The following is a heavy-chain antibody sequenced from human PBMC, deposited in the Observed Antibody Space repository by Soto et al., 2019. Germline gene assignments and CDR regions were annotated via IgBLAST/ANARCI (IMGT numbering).Heavy chain of an antibody. CDR2: IYYSGST. Sequence: PSETLSLTCTVSGGSISSSSYYWGWIRQPPGKGLEWIGSIYYSGSTYYNPSLKSRVTISVDTSKNQFSLKLSSVTAADTAVYYCARRTRGSYSWFDPWGQGT. D-gene: IGHD3-3*01. V-gene: IGHV4-39*01. CDR1: GGSISSSSYY. CDR3: ARRTRGSYSWFDP. J-gene: IGHJ5*02.